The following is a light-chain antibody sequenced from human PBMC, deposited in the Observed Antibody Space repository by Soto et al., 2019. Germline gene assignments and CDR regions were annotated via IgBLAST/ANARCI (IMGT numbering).Light chain of an antibody. CDR2: GAF. CDR1: QSVTGGY. V-gene: IGKV3-20*01. Sequence: EIVLTQSPVTLSSSPGERATLSCRASQSVTGGYLAWYQQKPGRAPTLLIYGAFHRATGIPDRFSGSGSGTEFTLTINRLEPEDSEVHYCQQYSASPRTFGQGTKVDIX. J-gene: IGKJ1*01. CDR3: QQYSASPRT.